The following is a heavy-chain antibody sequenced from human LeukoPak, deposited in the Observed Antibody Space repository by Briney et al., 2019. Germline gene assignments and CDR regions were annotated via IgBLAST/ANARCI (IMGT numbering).Heavy chain of an antibody. D-gene: IGHD5-18*01. CDR3: ARHHGGYNYGYVDN. V-gene: IGHV4-38-2*01. CDR1: GYFISSGYY. CDR2: IYHSGSI. Sequence: SETLSLTCAVSGYFISSGYYWVWIRQPPGKGLEWIGSIYHSGSIYHNPSLKSRVTISVDTSKNQFSLKLSSVTAADTAVYYCARHHGGYNYGYVDNWGQGTLVTVSS. J-gene: IGHJ4*02.